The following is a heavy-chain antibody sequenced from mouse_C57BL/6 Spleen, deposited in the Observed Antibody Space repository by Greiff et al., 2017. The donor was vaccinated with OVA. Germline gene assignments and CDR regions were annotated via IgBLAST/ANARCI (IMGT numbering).Heavy chain of an antibody. CDR2: IDPNRGGT. CDR3: ARSGYYGSSEYFDV. Sequence: QVQLQQPGAELVKPGASVKLSCKASGYTFTSYWMHWVKQRPGRGLEWIGRIDPNRGGTKYNEKFKSKATLTVDTPSSTAYMQLSSLTSEDSAVYYCARSGYYGSSEYFDVWGTGTTVTVSA. D-gene: IGHD1-1*01. J-gene: IGHJ1*03. CDR1: GYTFTSYW. V-gene: IGHV1-72*01.